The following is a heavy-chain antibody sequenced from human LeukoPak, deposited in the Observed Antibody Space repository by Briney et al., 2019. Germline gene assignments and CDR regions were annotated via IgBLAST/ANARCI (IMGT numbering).Heavy chain of an antibody. CDR1: GFTFSSYE. CDR2: ISSSGSTI. D-gene: IGHD1-1*01. J-gene: IGHJ4*02. CDR3: ARDDSTNGLEY. Sequence: GGSLRLSCAASGFTFSSYEMNWVRQAPGKGLEWLSYISSSGSTIYYANSVKGRFTISKDNAKNSLYLQMNSLRAQDTAVYDCARDDSTNGLEYWGKETLVTVSS. V-gene: IGHV3-48*03.